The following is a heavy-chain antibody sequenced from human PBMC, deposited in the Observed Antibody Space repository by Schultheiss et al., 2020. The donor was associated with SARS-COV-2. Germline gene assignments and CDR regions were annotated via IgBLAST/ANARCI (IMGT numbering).Heavy chain of an antibody. Sequence: GESLKISCAASGFTFSDYYMSWIRQAPGKGLEWVSAISGSGGSTYYADSVKGRFTISRDNAKNSLYLQMNSLRAEDTAVYYCAKDLSSLVGFADYWGQGTLVTVSS. CDR3: AKDLSSLVGFADY. CDR1: GFTFSDYY. J-gene: IGHJ4*02. CDR2: ISGSGGST. V-gene: IGHV3-11*04. D-gene: IGHD2-8*02.